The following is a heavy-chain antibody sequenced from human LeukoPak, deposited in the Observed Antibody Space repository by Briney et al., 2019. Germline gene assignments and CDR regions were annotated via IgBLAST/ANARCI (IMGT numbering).Heavy chain of an antibody. CDR2: ISYDESNK. Sequence: PGGSLRLSCAASGFTFNTYTIHWVRQAPGKGLEWVAVISYDESNKYYADSVKGRFTISRDNSKNTLYLQMNSLRAEDTAVYYCAREGHGTFWSGYYPLYYSDYWGQGTLVTVSS. D-gene: IGHD3-3*01. CDR3: AREGHGTFWSGYYPLYYSDY. V-gene: IGHV3-30-3*01. J-gene: IGHJ4*02. CDR1: GFTFNTYT.